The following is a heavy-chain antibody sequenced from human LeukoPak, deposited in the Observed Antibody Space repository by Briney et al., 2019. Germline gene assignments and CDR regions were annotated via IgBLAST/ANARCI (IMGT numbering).Heavy chain of an antibody. Sequence: ASLKVSCKASGYTFTSYYMHWVRQAPGQGLEWMGIINPSGGSTSYAQKFQGRVTMTRDTSTSTVYMELSSLRSEDTAVYYCARVRGGATNYHPNYFDYWGQGTLVTVSS. CDR3: ARVRGGATNYHPNYFDY. CDR1: GYTFTSYY. D-gene: IGHD5-12*01. CDR2: INPSGGST. V-gene: IGHV1-46*01. J-gene: IGHJ4*02.